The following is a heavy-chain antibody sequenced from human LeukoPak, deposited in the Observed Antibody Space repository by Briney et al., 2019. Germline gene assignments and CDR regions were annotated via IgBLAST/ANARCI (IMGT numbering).Heavy chain of an antibody. Sequence: SETLSLTCTVSGGSISSYYWSWIRQPAGKGLEWIGRIYTSGSTNYNPSLKSRVTMSVDTSKNQFSLKLSSVTAADTAVYYCAQWYMSIAASLGAFDIWGQGTMVTVSS. D-gene: IGHD6-6*01. CDR3: AQWYMSIAASLGAFDI. CDR1: GGSISSYY. V-gene: IGHV4-4*07. J-gene: IGHJ3*02. CDR2: IYTSGST.